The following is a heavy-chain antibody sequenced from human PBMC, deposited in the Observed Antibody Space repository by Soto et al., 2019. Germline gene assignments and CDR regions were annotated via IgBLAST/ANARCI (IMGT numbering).Heavy chain of an antibody. Sequence: PGGSLRLTCAASGFTFSDYYMSWIRQAPGKGLEWVSYISSSSSYTNYEDSWEGRFTISRDNAKNSLYLQMNSLRAEDTAVYYCARGSTFGGVTRPGQYYYYYYGMDVWGQGTTVTVSS. D-gene: IGHD3-16*01. V-gene: IGHV3-11*06. CDR1: GFTFSDYY. CDR3: ARGSTFGGVTRPGQYYYYYYGMDV. CDR2: ISSSSSYT. J-gene: IGHJ6*02.